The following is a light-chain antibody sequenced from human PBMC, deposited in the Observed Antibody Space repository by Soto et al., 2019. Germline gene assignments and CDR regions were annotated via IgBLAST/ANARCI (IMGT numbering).Light chain of an antibody. J-gene: IGLJ2*01. CDR3: AAWDDSLNGMI. Sequence: QLVLTQPPSASGTPGQRVTISCSGSGSNIGSNNVNWYQHLPGTAPKLLIESDNQRPSGVPDRFSGSKSGTSASLAISGLLSEDEADYYCAAWDDSLNGMIFGGGTKVTVL. V-gene: IGLV1-44*01. CDR2: SDN. CDR1: GSNIGSNN.